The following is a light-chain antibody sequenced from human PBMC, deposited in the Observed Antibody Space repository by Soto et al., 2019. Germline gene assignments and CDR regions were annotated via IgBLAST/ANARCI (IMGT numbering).Light chain of an antibody. V-gene: IGLV2-14*01. CDR2: EVS. CDR3: SSYTATSVTLYV. CDR1: SSDIGTYNY. J-gene: IGLJ1*01. Sequence: QSALTQPASVSGSPGQSITISCTGTSSDIGTYNYVSWYQQHPGKAPKVIIYEVSNRPSGVSNRFSGSKSGNTASLTISGLQAEDEADYYCSSYTATSVTLYVFGTGTKVTVL.